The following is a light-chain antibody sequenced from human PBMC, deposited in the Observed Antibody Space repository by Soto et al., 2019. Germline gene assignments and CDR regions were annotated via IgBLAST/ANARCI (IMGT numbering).Light chain of an antibody. CDR2: GAS. J-gene: IGKJ4*01. V-gene: IGKV3-15*01. Sequence: EIVMTQSPATLSVSPGERATLSCMASQSVSSNLAWYQQNPGQAPRLLIYGASTRATGIPARFSGSGSGTEFNLTISSLQSEDFAVYYCQQYNNWPPLTFGGGTKEEIK. CDR3: QQYNNWPPLT. CDR1: QSVSSN.